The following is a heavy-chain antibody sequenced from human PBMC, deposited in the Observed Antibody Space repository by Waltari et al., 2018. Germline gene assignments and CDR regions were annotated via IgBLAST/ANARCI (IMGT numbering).Heavy chain of an antibody. J-gene: IGHJ5*02. Sequence: QVQLQESGPGLVKPSETLSLTCTVSGGSLSGYYWTWIRQPPGKALEWIGYIYYSGSTNYSPPLRSRVTISVDTSKNQFSLKLSSVTAADTAVYYCARDGRHDSSVSFWFDLWGQGALVTVSS. D-gene: IGHD3-22*01. V-gene: IGHV4-59*01. CDR3: ARDGRHDSSVSFWFDL. CDR2: IYYSGST. CDR1: GGSLSGYY.